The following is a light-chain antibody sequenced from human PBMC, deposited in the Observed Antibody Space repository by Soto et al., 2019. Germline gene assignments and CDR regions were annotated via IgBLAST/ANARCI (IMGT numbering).Light chain of an antibody. V-gene: IGKV1-33*01. CDR1: QDISNY. CDR2: DAS. CDR3: QQYDPPWT. Sequence: DIQMTQSPSSLSASVGDRVTITCQASQDISNYLNWYQQKPGKAPKLLIYDASNLETGVPSRFSGSGSGTDFTFTISSLQPEDIATYYCQQYDPPWTFGQGTKVEIK. J-gene: IGKJ1*01.